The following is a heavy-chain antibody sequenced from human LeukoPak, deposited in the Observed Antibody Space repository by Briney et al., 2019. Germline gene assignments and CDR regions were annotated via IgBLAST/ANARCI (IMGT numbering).Heavy chain of an antibody. Sequence: GESLKTSFNGSGYSFTSYLIRWGRQLPGKGLGGMGRIDPRDSYTNCSPSFHGHVSISADKSISPAYPQWSRMKASDTAMYYCASRGTIVAPVEGEIDYWGQGTLVTVSS. D-gene: IGHD5-12*01. J-gene: IGHJ4*02. CDR1: GYSFTSYL. CDR2: IDPRDSYT. V-gene: IGHV5-10-1*01. CDR3: ASRGTIVAPVEGEIDY.